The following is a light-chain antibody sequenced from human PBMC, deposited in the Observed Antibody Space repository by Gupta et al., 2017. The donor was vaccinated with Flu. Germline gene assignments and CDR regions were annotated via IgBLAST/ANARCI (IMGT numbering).Light chain of an antibody. Sequence: DIQMTQSPSSLSASVGDIVSITCRASQSISRHLNWYQQKPGEAPKLLIYAANSLPSGVPPRFSGSGSGTDFTLTISSLQPEDFATYYCQQSFSTPPYTFGQGTKLEIK. CDR3: QQSFSTPPYT. V-gene: IGKV1-39*01. CDR1: QSISRH. J-gene: IGKJ2*01. CDR2: AAN.